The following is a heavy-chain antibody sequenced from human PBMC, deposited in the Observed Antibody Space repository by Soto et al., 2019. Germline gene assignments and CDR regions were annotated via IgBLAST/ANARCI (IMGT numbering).Heavy chain of an antibody. D-gene: IGHD1-7*01. Sequence: SQTLSLTCAISGDSVSSNSAAWNWIRPSPSRGLEWLGRTYYRSKWYNDYAVSVKSRITINPDTSKNQFSLQLNSVTPEDTAVYYCARGGNWNLHNCFDPWGQGTLVTVSS. J-gene: IGHJ5*02. CDR1: GDSVSSNSAA. CDR2: TYYRSKWYN. CDR3: ARGGNWNLHNCFDP. V-gene: IGHV6-1*01.